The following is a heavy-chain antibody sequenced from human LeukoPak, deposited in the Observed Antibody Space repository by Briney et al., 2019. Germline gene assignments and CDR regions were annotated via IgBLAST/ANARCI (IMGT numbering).Heavy chain of an antibody. CDR1: GFTFSSYA. CDR2: ISGSGGRT. CDR3: ARVGTMIVVVWAFDY. V-gene: IGHV3-23*01. D-gene: IGHD3-22*01. Sequence: TGGSLRLSCAASGFTFSSYAMSRVRQAPGKGLEWVSGISGSGGRTYYADSVKGRFTISRDNSKNTLYLQMNSLRAEDTAVYYCARVGTMIVVVWAFDYWGQGTLVTVSS. J-gene: IGHJ4*02.